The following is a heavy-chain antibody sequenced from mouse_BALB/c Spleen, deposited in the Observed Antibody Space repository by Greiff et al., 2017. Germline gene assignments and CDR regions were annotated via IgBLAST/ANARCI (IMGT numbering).Heavy chain of an antibody. J-gene: IGHJ2*01. CDR1: GFTFSSYT. Sequence: EVQGVESGGGLVQPGGSLKLSCAASGFTFSSYTMSWVRQTPEKRLEWVAYISNGGGSTYYPDTVKGRFTISRDNAKNTLYLQMSSLKSEDTAMYYCARHSFSFDYWGQGTTLTVSS. V-gene: IGHV5-12-2*01. CDR2: ISNGGGST. CDR3: ARHSFSFDY.